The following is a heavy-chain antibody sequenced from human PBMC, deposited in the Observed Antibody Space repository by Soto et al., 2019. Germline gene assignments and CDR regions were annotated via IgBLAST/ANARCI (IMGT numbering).Heavy chain of an antibody. Sequence: GESLKISCKGSGYSFTSYWIGWVRQMPGKGLEWMGIIYPGDSDTRYSPSFQGQVTISADKSISTTYLQWSSLKASDTAMYYCARRSPLYYYDSSGYYETYYFDYWGQGTLVTVSS. D-gene: IGHD3-22*01. CDR2: IYPGDSDT. CDR3: ARRSPLYYYDSSGYYETYYFDY. CDR1: GYSFTSYW. J-gene: IGHJ4*02. V-gene: IGHV5-51*01.